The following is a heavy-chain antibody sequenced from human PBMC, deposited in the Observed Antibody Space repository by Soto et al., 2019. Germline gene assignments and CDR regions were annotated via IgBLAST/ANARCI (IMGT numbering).Heavy chain of an antibody. CDR1: GFTFNTYA. D-gene: IGHD3-10*01. V-gene: IGHV3-23*01. CDR2: ISGSGGTT. J-gene: IGHJ4*02. Sequence: EVQLLESGGGLVQPGGSLSPSCAASGFTFNTYAMTWVRQAPGKGREWVSSISGSGGTTYYVDSVKGRFTISRDNSKNTLYLQMNSLRAEDTAVYYCAKGSVEYGSGSYYFDYWGQGTLVTVSS. CDR3: AKGSVEYGSGSYYFDY.